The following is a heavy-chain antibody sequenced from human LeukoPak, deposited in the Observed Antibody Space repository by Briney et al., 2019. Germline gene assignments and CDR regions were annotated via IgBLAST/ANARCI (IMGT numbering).Heavy chain of an antibody. V-gene: IGHV3-21*01. D-gene: IGHD1-26*01. CDR2: ISSSSSYI. Sequence: PGGSLRLSCAASGFTFSSYSMNWVRQAPGKGLEWVSSISSSSSYIYYADSVKGRFTISRDNAKNSLYLQMNSLRAEDAAVYYCARDQWTSLWEPEYYFDYWGQGTLVTVSS. CDR1: GFTFSSYS. J-gene: IGHJ4*02. CDR3: ARDQWTSLWEPEYYFDY.